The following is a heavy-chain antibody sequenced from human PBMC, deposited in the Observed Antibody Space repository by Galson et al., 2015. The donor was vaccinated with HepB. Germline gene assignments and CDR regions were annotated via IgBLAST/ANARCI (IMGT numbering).Heavy chain of an antibody. CDR2: ISSSSSYI. V-gene: IGHV3-21*01. CDR3: ARGVQQQLVQLSYWYFDL. Sequence: SLRLSCAASGFTFSSYSMNWVRQAPGKGLEWVSSISSSSSYIYYADSVKGRFTISRDNAKNSLYLQMNSLRAEDTAVYYCARGVQQQLVQLSYWYFDLWGRGTLVTVSS. CDR1: GFTFSSYS. J-gene: IGHJ2*01. D-gene: IGHD6-13*01.